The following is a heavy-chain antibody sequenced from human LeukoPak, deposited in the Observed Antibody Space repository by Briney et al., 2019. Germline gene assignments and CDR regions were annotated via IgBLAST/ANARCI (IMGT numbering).Heavy chain of an antibody. CDR3: ARGGSGWYYYYYGMDV. D-gene: IGHD6-19*01. CDR2: INPNSGNT. J-gene: IGHJ6*02. CDR1: GYTFTGYY. V-gene: IGHV1-8*02. Sequence: ASVKVSCKASGYTFTGYYMHWVRQAPGQGLEWMGWINPNSGNTGYAQKFQGRVTMNRNTSISTAYMELSSLRSEDTAVYYCARGGSGWYYYYYGMDVWGQGTTVTVSS.